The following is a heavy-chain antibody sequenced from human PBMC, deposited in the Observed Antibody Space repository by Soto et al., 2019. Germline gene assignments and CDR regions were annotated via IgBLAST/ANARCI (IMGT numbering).Heavy chain of an antibody. D-gene: IGHD3-22*01. V-gene: IGHV4-4*02. CDR2: IYHSGST. CDR1: GGSISSSNW. Sequence: PSETLSLTCAVSGGSISSSNWWSWVHQPPGKGLEWIGEIYHSGSTNYNPSLKSRVTISVDKSKNQFSLKLSSVTAADTAVYYCARAKATYYYDSSGYLDYWGQGTLVTVSS. CDR3: ARAKATYYYDSSGYLDY. J-gene: IGHJ4*02.